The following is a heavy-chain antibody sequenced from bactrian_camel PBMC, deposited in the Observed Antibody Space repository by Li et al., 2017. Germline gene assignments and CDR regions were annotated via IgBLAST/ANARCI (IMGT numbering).Heavy chain of an antibody. J-gene: IGHJ4*01. Sequence: HVQLVESGGDSVQAGGSLKLSCTASRFTVFMAWFRQAPGKEREGVAYIDAFDVTNYADSVKGRFTISRDNYKNILYLQMNSLKPEDAGMYYCVADGPPYYPIDCLSSSAHYWGQGTQVTVS. CDR3: VADGPPYYPIDCLSSSAHY. V-gene: IGHV3S63*01. CDR2: IDAFDVT. D-gene: IGHD2*01. CDR1: RFTVF.